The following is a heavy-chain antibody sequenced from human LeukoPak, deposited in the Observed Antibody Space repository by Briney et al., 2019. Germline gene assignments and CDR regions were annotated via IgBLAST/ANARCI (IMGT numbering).Heavy chain of an antibody. CDR3: ARTDYGDYSANWFDP. D-gene: IGHD4-17*01. V-gene: IGHV1-46*01. Sequence: ASVELSCKASGYTFTSYYMHWVRQAPGQGLEWMGIINPSGGSTSYAQKFQGRVTMTRDMSTSTVYMELSSLRSEDTAVYYCARTDYGDYSANWFDPWGQGTLVTVSS. CDR1: GYTFTSYY. CDR2: INPSGGST. J-gene: IGHJ5*02.